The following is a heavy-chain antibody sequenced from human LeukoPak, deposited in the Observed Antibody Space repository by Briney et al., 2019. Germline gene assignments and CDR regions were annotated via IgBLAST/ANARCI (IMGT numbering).Heavy chain of an antibody. CDR2: INHSGST. D-gene: IGHD1-26*01. CDR3: ASLIVGATSQDY. V-gene: IGHV4-34*01. CDR1: GGSFSGYY. Sequence: SETLSLTCAVYGGSFSGYYWSWIRQPPGKGLEWIGEINHSGSTNYNPSLKSRVTISVDTSKNQFSLKLSSVTAADTAVYYCASLIVGATSQDYWGRGTLVTVSS. J-gene: IGHJ4*02.